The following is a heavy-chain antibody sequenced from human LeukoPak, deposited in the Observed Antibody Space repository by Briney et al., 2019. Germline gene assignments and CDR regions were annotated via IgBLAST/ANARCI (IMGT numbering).Heavy chain of an antibody. Sequence: PGGSLRLSCAASGFTFSDYYMNWVRQAPGKGLEWVSSISSSSSYIYYADSVKGRFTISRDNAKNSLYLQMNSLRAEDTAVYYCAREASSSSSFDYWGQGTLVTVSS. CDR2: ISSSSSYI. CDR3: AREASSSSSFDY. CDR1: GFTFSDYY. D-gene: IGHD6-6*01. J-gene: IGHJ4*02. V-gene: IGHV3-21*01.